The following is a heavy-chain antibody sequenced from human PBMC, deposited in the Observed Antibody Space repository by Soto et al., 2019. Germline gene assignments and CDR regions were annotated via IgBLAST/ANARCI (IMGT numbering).Heavy chain of an antibody. CDR1: GFTFSSYS. V-gene: IGHV3-21*01. J-gene: IGHJ3*02. D-gene: IGHD3-10*01. CDR2: ISSSSSYI. Sequence: GGSLRLSCAASGFTFSSYSMNWVRQAPGKGLEWVSSISSSSSYIYYADSVKGRFTISRDNAKNSLYLQMNSLRAEDTAVYYCERDDVLWFGELSEPNAFDIWGQGTMVTVSS. CDR3: ERDDVLWFGELSEPNAFDI.